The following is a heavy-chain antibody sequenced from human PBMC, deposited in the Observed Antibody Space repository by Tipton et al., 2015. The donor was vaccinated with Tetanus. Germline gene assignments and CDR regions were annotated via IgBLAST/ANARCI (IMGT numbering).Heavy chain of an antibody. CDR3: ARGITDGYNRRFDY. CDR1: RGPISSYY. Sequence: LRLSCTVSRGPISSYYWSWIRQPAGKGLEWIGHISNGNPDYTPSLKSRVTLSVDTSKSQISLKVRSVTVADTGMYFCARGITDGYNRRFDYWGQGIMVAVSP. CDR2: ISNGNP. D-gene: IGHD5-24*01. V-gene: IGHV4-4*07. J-gene: IGHJ4*02.